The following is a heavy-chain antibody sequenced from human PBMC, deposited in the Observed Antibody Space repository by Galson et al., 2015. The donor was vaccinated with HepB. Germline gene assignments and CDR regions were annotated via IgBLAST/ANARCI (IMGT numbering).Heavy chain of an antibody. CDR3: VRLQGDLAPPWNPWYFDL. D-gene: IGHD3-16*01. Sequence: SLRLSCAASGFDLSMYWMDWVRQAPGKGLVWVSRINNDGTATNYADSVKGRFYMSRNNSKKVLYLQVNSLRDDDTAVYYCVRLQGDLAPPWNPWYFDLWGRGTLVTVSS. J-gene: IGHJ2*01. CDR2: INNDGTAT. V-gene: IGHV3-74*01. CDR1: GFDLSMYW.